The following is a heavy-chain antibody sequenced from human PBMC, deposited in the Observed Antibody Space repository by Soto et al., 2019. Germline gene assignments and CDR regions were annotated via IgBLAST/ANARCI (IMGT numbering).Heavy chain of an antibody. V-gene: IGHV3-21*01. D-gene: IGHD5-12*01. CDR3: ARENFYLATSQDFDY. Sequence: PGGSLRLSCAASGFTFSSYSMNWVRQAPGKGLEWVSSISSSSSYIYYADSVKGRFTISRDNAKNSLYLQMNSLRAEDTAVYYCARENFYLATSQDFDYWGQGTLVTVPQ. CDR1: GFTFSSYS. J-gene: IGHJ4*02. CDR2: ISSSSSYI.